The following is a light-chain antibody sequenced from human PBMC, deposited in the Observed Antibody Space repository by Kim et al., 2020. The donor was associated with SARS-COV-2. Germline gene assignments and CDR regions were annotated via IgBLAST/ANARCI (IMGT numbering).Light chain of an antibody. Sequence: SPGEGATLSCRASQSVRNNVVWYQQKPGQSPRRLIYGAATSATGSPARFSGRASGTEFTLTTSSRQSQDYAIDYCQHYNNMPPWTFGQGTKVDIK. CDR1: QSVRNN. V-gene: IGKV3-15*01. CDR3: QHYNNMPPWT. J-gene: IGKJ1*01. CDR2: GAA.